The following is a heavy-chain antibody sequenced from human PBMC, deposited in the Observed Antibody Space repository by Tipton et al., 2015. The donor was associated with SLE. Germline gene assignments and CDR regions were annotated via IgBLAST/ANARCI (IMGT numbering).Heavy chain of an antibody. Sequence: TLSLTCTVSSGSVSSGAYYWSWIRQHPGKGLEWIGYVFSSGTTYYNPSLQGRLSMSLDTSKNQLSLQLSSVTSADTAVYYCARYFYDSSGVCLFDLWGQGILVTVSS. J-gene: IGHJ4*02. CDR1: SGSVSSGAYY. D-gene: IGHD3-22*01. CDR3: ARYFYDSSGVCLFDL. CDR2: VFSSGTT. V-gene: IGHV4-31*03.